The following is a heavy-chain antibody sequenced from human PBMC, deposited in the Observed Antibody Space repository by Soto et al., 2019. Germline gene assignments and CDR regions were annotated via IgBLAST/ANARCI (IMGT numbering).Heavy chain of an antibody. CDR2: IYHSGST. J-gene: IGHJ5*02. V-gene: IGHV4-30-2*01. D-gene: IGHD3-3*01. CDR3: ARVTTYYDFWSGYLNWFDP. Sequence: LSLTCAVSGGSISSGGYSWSWIRQPPGKGLEWIGYIYHSGSTYYNPSLKSRVTISVDRSKNQFSLKLSSVTAADTAVYYCARVTTYYDFWSGYLNWFDPWGQGTLVTVSS. CDR1: GGSISSGGYS.